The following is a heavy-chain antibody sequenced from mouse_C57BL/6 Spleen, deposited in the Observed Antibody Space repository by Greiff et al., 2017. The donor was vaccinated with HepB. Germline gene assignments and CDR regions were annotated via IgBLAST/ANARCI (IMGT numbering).Heavy chain of an antibody. CDR1: GYTFTSYW. CDR2: IDPSDSYT. D-gene: IGHD1-1*01. J-gene: IGHJ4*01. V-gene: IGHV1-69*01. CDR3: ARSPLITTVVAEGAMDY. Sequence: QVQLKQPGAELVMPGASVKLSCKASGYTFTSYWMHWVKQRPGQGLEWIGEIDPSDSYTNYNQKFKGKSTLTVDKSSSTAYMQLSSLTSEDSADYYCARSPLITTVVAEGAMDYWGQGTSVTVSS.